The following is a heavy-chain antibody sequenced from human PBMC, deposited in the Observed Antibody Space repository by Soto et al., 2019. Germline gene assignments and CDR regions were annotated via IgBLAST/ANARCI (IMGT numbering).Heavy chain of an antibody. J-gene: IGHJ4*02. D-gene: IGHD6-19*01. CDR2: ISASSSTI. Sequence: RVCRRASECNFRSYSVHWVRQDPGKGLEWVSYISASSSTIYYADSVKGRFTISRDNAKNSVYLQMNSLRDEDTAVYYCARAGASTWLDFDYWGQGALVTVSS. CDR3: ARAGASTWLDFDY. V-gene: IGHV3-48*02. CDR1: ECNFRSYS.